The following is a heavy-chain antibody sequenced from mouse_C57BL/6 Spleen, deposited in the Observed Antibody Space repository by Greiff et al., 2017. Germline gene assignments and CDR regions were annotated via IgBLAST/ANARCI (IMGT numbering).Heavy chain of an antibody. J-gene: IGHJ2*01. Sequence: QVQLQQSGPELARPGASVKLSCKASGYTFTGYGISWVKQSTGQGLEWIGEIYPSSGNTSYNEKFKGKATLTADKSSSSACMALRRLTSENSADYFGARCDYYGSSSDSLDYWGQGTTLTVSS. D-gene: IGHD1-1*01. CDR2: IYPSSGNT. CDR3: ARCDYYGSSSDSLDY. V-gene: IGHV1-81*01. CDR1: GYTFTGYG.